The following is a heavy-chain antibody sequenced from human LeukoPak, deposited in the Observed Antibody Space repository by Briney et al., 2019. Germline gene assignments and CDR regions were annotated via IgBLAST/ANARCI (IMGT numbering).Heavy chain of an antibody. CDR1: GDSISSGNYY. Sequence: SETLSLTCTVSGDSISSGNYYWGWIRQPPGKGLEWTASISYSGSTYYNPSVKSRVTISRDTSKNLFSLKLPSVSAADTAVYFCARGPPYAPGVLDVWGKGTTVTISS. CDR2: ISYSGST. D-gene: IGHD7-27*01. CDR3: ARGPPYAPGVLDV. J-gene: IGHJ6*04. V-gene: IGHV4-39*07.